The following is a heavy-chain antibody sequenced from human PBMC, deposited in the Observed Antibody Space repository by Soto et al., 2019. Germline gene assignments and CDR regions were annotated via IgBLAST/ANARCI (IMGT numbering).Heavy chain of an antibody. V-gene: IGHV3-48*01. Sequence: GGSLRLSCAASGFTFSSYSMNWVRQAPGKGLEWVSYISSSSSTIYYADSVKGRFTISRDNAKNSLYLQMNSLRAEDTAVYYCAKDLPVAGLDYWGQGTLVTVSS. J-gene: IGHJ4*02. D-gene: IGHD6-19*01. CDR1: GFTFSSYS. CDR2: ISSSSSTI. CDR3: AKDLPVAGLDY.